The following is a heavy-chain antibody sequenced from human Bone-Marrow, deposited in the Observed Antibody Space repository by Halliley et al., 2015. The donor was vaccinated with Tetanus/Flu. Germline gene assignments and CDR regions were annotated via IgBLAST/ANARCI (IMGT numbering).Heavy chain of an antibody. CDR2: ISYDGSNK. CDR3: ARTPLYDILTGYYKGNYYYGLDV. D-gene: IGHD3-9*01. Sequence: SLRLSCAASGFSFSGYAMHWVRQAPGKGLEWVSVISYDGSNKDYADSVRGRFTISRDNSKNTLYLQMNSLRAEDTAVYYCARTPLYDILTGYYKGNYYYGLDVWGQGTTVTVSS. V-gene: IGHV3-30-3*01. J-gene: IGHJ6*02. CDR1: GFSFSGYA.